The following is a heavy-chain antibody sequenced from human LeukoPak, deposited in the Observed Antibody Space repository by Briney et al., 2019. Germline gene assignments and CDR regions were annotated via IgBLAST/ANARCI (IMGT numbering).Heavy chain of an antibody. CDR3: ARGGAVAGIYYYYYGMDV. Sequence: PSETLSLTCTVSGGSISSYYWSWIRQPPGKGLEWIGYIYYSGSTNYNPSLKSRVTISVDTSKNQFSLKLSSVTAADTAVYYCARGGAVAGIYYYYYGMDVWGQGTTVTVSS. CDR2: IYYSGST. J-gene: IGHJ6*02. V-gene: IGHV4-59*01. D-gene: IGHD6-19*01. CDR1: GGSISSYY.